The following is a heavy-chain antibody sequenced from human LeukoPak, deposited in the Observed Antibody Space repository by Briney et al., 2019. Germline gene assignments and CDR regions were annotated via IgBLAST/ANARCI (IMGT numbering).Heavy chain of an antibody. CDR1: GFTFSSYA. Sequence: GGSLRLSCAASGFTFSSYAMSWVRQAPGEGLEWVSSLDESGSATYYVDSVKGRFTISRDNSKNTLYLQMDSLRAEDTAVYYCAKKGFLVSPGNYFDYWGQGTLVTVSS. CDR2: LDESGSAT. CDR3: AKKGFLVSPGNYFDY. J-gene: IGHJ4*02. D-gene: IGHD2-2*01. V-gene: IGHV3-23*05.